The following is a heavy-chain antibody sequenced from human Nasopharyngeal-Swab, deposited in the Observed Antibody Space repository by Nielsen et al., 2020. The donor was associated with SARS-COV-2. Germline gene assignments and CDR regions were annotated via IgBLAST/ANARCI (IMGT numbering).Heavy chain of an antibody. CDR1: GFTFSRAW. V-gene: IGHV3-15*07. CDR2: IKSVSERGST. Sequence: GGSLRLSCAASGFTFSRAWMNWVRQAPGEGLEWVGRIKSVSERGSTDYAAPVKGRFTISRDASKNTLYLQMDSLKTEDTAVYYCTTGYFYGDYGHDGYWGQGTLVTVSS. D-gene: IGHD4-17*01. CDR3: TTGYFYGDYGHDGY. J-gene: IGHJ4*02.